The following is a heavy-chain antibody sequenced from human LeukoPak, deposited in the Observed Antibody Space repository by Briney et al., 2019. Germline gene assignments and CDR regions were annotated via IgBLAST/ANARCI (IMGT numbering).Heavy chain of an antibody. CDR3: ARALTPGIAAAGTGNDDAFDI. CDR1: GFTVSSNY. Sequence: GGSLRLSCAASGFTVSSNYMSWVRQAPGKGLEWVSVIYGGGSTYYADSVKGRFTISRDNSKNTLYLQMNSLRAEDTAVYYCARALTPGIAAAGTGNDDAFDIWGQGTMVTVSS. CDR2: IYGGGST. D-gene: IGHD6-13*01. J-gene: IGHJ3*02. V-gene: IGHV3-53*01.